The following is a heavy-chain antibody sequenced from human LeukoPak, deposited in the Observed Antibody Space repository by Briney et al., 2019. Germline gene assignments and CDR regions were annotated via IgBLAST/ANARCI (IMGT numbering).Heavy chain of an antibody. CDR3: ARLAYCGGDCYRTTRGYFQY. CDR1: GYSFTNYW. D-gene: IGHD2-21*02. Sequence: GESLKISCKGSGYSFTNYWIGWVRQMPGKGLEWMGIIYPGDSDTKYSPSFQGQVTIPADKSINTVYLQWSSLKASDTAIYYCARLAYCGGDCYRTTRGYFQYWGQGTLVTVSS. CDR2: IYPGDSDT. J-gene: IGHJ1*01. V-gene: IGHV5-51*01.